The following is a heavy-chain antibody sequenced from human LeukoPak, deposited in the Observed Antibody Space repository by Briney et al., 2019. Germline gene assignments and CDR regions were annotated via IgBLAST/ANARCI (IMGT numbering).Heavy chain of an antibody. CDR2: ISSSISYI. D-gene: IGHD3-22*01. Sequence: GGSLRLSCAASGFTFSSNSMNWVRRAPGKGLEWVSSISSSISYIYYADSVKGRFTISRDNAKNSLYLQMNSLRAEDTAVYYCARDGYYYDSSGYYYFDYWGQGTLVTVSS. CDR3: ARDGYYYDSSGYYYFDY. V-gene: IGHV3-21*01. J-gene: IGHJ4*02. CDR1: GFTFSSNS.